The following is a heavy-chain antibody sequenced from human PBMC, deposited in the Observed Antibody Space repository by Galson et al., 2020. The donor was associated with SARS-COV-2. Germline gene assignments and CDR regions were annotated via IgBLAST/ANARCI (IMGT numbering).Heavy chain of an antibody. CDR1: GFTFDDYA. Sequence: SLKISCAASGFTFDDYAMHWVRQAPGKGPEWVSGISWNSGFIGYADSVKGRFTISRDNAKNSLYLQMNSLRSEDTALYYCAKAGWATMTFYGMDFWGQGTTVTVSS. V-gene: IGHV3-9*01. CDR2: ISWNSGFI. D-gene: IGHD5-12*01. CDR3: AKAGWATMTFYGMDF. J-gene: IGHJ6*02.